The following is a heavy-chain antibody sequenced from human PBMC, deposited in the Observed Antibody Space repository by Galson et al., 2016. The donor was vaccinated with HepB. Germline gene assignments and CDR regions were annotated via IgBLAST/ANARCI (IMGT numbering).Heavy chain of an antibody. Sequence: SLRLSCAASGFSFSIYGMNWVRQAPGKGLEWVGFIRSKAYGGTAEYAASVEARFTISRDDSKSIAYLQMNSLKTEDTAVYYCTRARGYSFGYSDYWGQGTLVTVSS. J-gene: IGHJ4*02. CDR3: TRARGYSFGYSDY. V-gene: IGHV3-49*04. CDR1: GFSFSIYG. D-gene: IGHD5-18*01. CDR2: IRSKAYGGTA.